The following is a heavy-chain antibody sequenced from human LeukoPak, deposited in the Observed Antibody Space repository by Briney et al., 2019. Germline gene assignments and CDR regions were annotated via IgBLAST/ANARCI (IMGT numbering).Heavy chain of an antibody. CDR2: ISTSSTTT. CDR1: GFTFSGYS. CDR3: ARERAVAVSRGDF. J-gene: IGHJ4*02. D-gene: IGHD6-19*01. V-gene: IGHV3-48*01. Sequence: PGGSLRLSCAASGFTFSGYSMNWVRQAPGKGLEWIAYISTSSTTTYYADSVKGRFTISRDNAKSSLYLQMSSLRADDTAVYFCARERAVAVSRGDFWGQGTLVTVSS.